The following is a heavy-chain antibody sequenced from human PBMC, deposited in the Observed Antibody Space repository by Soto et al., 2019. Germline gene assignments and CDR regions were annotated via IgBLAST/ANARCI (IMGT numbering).Heavy chain of an antibody. CDR1: GYTFTNYG. CDR3: AIVLQFDGYFYYYIYV. Sequence: ASVKVSCKASGYTFTNYGITWVRQAPGQGLEWMGWISAYNGDTHYTQRLQGRVTMTTDTSTSTAYMELRGLRSDDTAVYYCAIVLQFDGYFYYYIYVLAKRTTVPVS. V-gene: IGHV1-18*01. J-gene: IGHJ6*03. CDR2: ISAYNGDT.